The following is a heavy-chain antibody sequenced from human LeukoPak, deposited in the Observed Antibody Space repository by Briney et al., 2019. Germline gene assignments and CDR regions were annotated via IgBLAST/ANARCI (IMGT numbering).Heavy chain of an antibody. D-gene: IGHD6-13*01. Sequence: GRSLRLSCTASGVTLSSYGMHWVRQAPGKGLEWVAVTSYDGSNEYYADSMKGRFTVSRDNSKNTLYLQMNGLRTEDTAVYCCAKDSSRWAFDSWGQGTLVTVSS. CDR1: GVTLSSYG. J-gene: IGHJ4*02. CDR3: AKDSSRWAFDS. V-gene: IGHV3-30*18. CDR2: TSYDGSNE.